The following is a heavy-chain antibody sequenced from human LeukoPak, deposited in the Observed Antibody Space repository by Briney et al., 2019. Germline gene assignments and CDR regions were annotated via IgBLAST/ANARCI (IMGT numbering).Heavy chain of an antibody. CDR1: GGTFSSYA. CDR2: IMPIFGTA. V-gene: IGHV1-69*01. CDR3: ARSGVVDYLFDC. J-gene: IGHJ4*02. Sequence: SVKVSCKSSGGTFSSYAISWVRQAPGQALEWMGGIMPIFGTANYAQRFQGRVTITADESTSTAYMELSSLRSEDTAVYYCARSGVVDYLFDCWGQGTLVTVSS. D-gene: IGHD3-16*01.